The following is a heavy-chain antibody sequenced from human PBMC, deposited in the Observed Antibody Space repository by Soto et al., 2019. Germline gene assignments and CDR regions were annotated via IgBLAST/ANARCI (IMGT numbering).Heavy chain of an antibody. Sequence: QVQLVRSGAEVKKPGASVKVSCKASGYTFTSYGISWVRQAPGQGLEWMGWISAYNGNTNYAQKLQGRVTMTTDTSTSTAYMELRSLRSDDTAVYYCARAGGIGSSRPQKWYYGMDVWAKGPRSPSP. V-gene: IGHV1-18*04. D-gene: IGHD6-6*01. J-gene: IGHJ6*02. CDR3: ARAGGIGSSRPQKWYYGMDV. CDR1: GYTFTSYG. CDR2: ISAYNGNT.